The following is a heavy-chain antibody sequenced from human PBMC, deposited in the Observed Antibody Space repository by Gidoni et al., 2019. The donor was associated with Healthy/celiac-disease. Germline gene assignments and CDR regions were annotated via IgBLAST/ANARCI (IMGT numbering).Heavy chain of an antibody. D-gene: IGHD3-16*02. CDR2: INPNSGGT. CDR1: GYTFTGYY. J-gene: IGHJ4*02. V-gene: IGHV1-2*04. Sequence: QVQLVPSGAEVKKPGASVKVSCKASGYTFTGYYMHWVRQAPGQALEWMGWINPNSGGTNYAQKFQGWVTMTRDTSISTAYMELSRLRSDDTAVYYCARGAITFGGVIARLDYWGQGTLVTVSS. CDR3: ARGAITFGGVIARLDY.